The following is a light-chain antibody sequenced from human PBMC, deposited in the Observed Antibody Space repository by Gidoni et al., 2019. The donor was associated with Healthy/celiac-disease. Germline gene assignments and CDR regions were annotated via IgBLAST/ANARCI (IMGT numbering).Light chain of an antibody. V-gene: IGLV1-51*02. CDR3: GTWDSSLSAGV. Sequence: QSVLTQPPSVSAAPGQKVTISCSGSSSNIGNRNNYVSWYQQLPGTALKLLIYEDNKRPSGIPDRLSGSKSGTSATLEITRLQTGDEANYYCGTWDSSLSAGVFGGGTKLTVL. J-gene: IGLJ2*01. CDR1: SSNIGNRNNY. CDR2: EDN.